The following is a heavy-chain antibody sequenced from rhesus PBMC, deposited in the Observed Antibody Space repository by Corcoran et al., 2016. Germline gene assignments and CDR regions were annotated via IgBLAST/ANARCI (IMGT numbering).Heavy chain of an antibody. Sequence: QVQLQESGPGLVTPSEPLPLTCAVSVSSISTTSCICLRPAPGKGLEWIGRIDGSGGSTDYNPSLKSRVTSSIDTSKNQFSLKLSSVTAADTAVYYCARGYSSVDYWGQGVLVTVSS. V-gene: IGHV4S2*01. CDR2: IDGSGGST. J-gene: IGHJ4*01. D-gene: IGHD5-24*01. CDR1: VSSISTTS. CDR3: ARGYSSVDY.